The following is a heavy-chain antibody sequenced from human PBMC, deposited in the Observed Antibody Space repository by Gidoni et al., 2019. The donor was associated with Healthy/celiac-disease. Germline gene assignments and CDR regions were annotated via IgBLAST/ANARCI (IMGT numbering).Heavy chain of an antibody. CDR2: ISGSGGRT. CDR3: AKAHAAHDAFDI. J-gene: IGHJ3*02. CDR1: GFTFSSYA. D-gene: IGHD2-15*01. V-gene: IGHV3-23*01. Sequence: EVQLLESGGGLVQPGGSLRLSCAASGFTFSSYAMSWVRQAPGKGLEWVSGISGSGGRTYYADSVKGRFNISRDNSKNTLYLQMNSLRAEDTAVYYCAKAHAAHDAFDIWGQGTMVTVSS.